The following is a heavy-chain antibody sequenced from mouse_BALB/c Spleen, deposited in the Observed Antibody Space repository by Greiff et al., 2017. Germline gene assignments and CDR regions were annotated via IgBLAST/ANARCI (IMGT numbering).Heavy chain of an antibody. CDR3: ARGGDGYFLFDY. V-gene: IGHV1-67*01. J-gene: IGHJ2*01. Sequence: QVQLKQSGPELVKPGVSVKISCKGSGYTFTDYAMHWVKQSHAKSLEWIGVISTYYGDASYNQKFKGKATMTVDKSSSTAYMELARLTSEDSAIYYCARGGDGYFLFDYWGQGTTLTVSS. CDR2: ISTYYGDA. D-gene: IGHD2-3*01. CDR1: GYTFTDYA.